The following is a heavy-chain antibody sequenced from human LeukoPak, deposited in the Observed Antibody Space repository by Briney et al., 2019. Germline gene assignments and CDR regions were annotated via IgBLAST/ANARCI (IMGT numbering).Heavy chain of an antibody. V-gene: IGHV3-53*04. CDR3: ARDSGDWASYDYYGLDV. J-gene: IGHJ6*02. D-gene: IGHD2-21*02. CDR2: IYSGGNT. CDR1: GFAVSSSY. Sequence: GESLRLSCAASGFAVSSSYMTWVRQAPGKGLEWVSVIYSGGNTYYADSVKGRFTISRHNLKNTVDLQMNSLRTEDTAVYYCARDSGDWASYDYYGLDVWGQGTTVTVSS.